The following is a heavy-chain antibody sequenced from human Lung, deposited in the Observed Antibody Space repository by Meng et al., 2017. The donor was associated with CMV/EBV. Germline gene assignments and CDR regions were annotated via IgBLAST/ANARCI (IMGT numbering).Heavy chain of an antibody. D-gene: IGHD3-10*01. Sequence: AGTLSLTCAVSGFTFSGYSMDWVRQAPGKGLEWVSSISYTSEYISYADSVKRRFTISRDNAKSSLYLQMNNLRVEDTAVYYCARDRGYGSGSYPRLYYNYYGMDVWGQGXTVTVSS. CDR2: ISYTSEYI. CDR1: GFTFSGYS. J-gene: IGHJ6*02. V-gene: IGHV3-21*01. CDR3: ARDRGYGSGSYPRLYYNYYGMDV.